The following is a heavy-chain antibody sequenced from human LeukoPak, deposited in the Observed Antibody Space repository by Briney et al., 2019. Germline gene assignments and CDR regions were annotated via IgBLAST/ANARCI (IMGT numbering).Heavy chain of an antibody. J-gene: IGHJ4*02. V-gene: IGHV4-59*01. D-gene: IGHD1-26*01. CDR2: IYYSGST. CDR3: ARVSSGSYSPFDY. CDR1: GGSISSYY. Sequence: PSETLSLTCTVSGGSISSYYWSWIRQPPGKGLEWIGYIYYSGSTNYNPSLKSRVTISVDTSKNQFSLKLSSVTAADTAVYYCARVSSGSYSPFDYWGQGTLVTVSS.